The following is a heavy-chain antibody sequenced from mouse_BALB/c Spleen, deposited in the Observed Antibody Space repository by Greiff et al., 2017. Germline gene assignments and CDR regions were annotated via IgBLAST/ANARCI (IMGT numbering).Heavy chain of an antibody. D-gene: IGHD2-1*01. V-gene: IGHV5-12-1*01. J-gene: IGHJ4*01. Sequence: EVQLVESGGGLVKPGGSLNLSCAASGFAFSSYDMSWVRQTPEKRLEWVAYISSGGGSTYYPDTVKGRFTISRDTAKNTLYLQMSSLKSEDTAMYYCARHGDGKGAMDEWGQGTAVTVAS. CDR2: ISSGGGST. CDR3: ARHGDGKGAMDE. CDR1: GFAFSSYD.